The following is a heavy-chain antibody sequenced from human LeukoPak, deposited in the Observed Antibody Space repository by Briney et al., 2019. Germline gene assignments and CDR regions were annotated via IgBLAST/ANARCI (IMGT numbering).Heavy chain of an antibody. CDR1: AFTLSSYG. Sequence: PAGSLRLSCPASAFTLSSYGMHWVRQAPGKGLEWVAVISYDGSNKYYADSVKGRFTISRDNSKSTLYLQMNSLRAEDTAVYYCAKDRRLGYCSGGSCHPHDAFDIWGQGTMVTVSS. J-gene: IGHJ3*02. D-gene: IGHD2-15*01. CDR2: ISYDGSNK. V-gene: IGHV3-30*18. CDR3: AKDRRLGYCSGGSCHPHDAFDI.